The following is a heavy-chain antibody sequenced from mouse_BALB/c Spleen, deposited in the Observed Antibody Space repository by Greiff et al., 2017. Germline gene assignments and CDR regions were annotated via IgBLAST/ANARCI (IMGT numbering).Heavy chain of an antibody. V-gene: IGHV1-15*01. Sequence: VQLQQSGAELVRPGASVTLSCKASGYTFTDYEMHWVKQTPVHGLEWIGAIDPETGGTAYNQKFKGNATLTADKSSSTAYMELRSLTSEDSAVYYCTRYDGYLAYWGQGTLVTVSA. J-gene: IGHJ3*01. D-gene: IGHD2-3*01. CDR3: TRYDGYLAY. CDR2: IDPETGGT. CDR1: GYTFTDYE.